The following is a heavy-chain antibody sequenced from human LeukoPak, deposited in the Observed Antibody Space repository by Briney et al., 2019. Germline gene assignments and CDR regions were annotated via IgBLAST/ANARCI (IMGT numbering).Heavy chain of an antibody. CDR3: ARDHPPHVGGIYRLGGLSNY. D-gene: IGHD3-16*02. J-gene: IGHJ4*02. CDR1: GYTFTSYG. Sequence: ASVKVSCKASGYTFTSYGISWVRQAPGQGLEWMGWISAYNGNTNYAQKLQGRVTMTTDTSTSTAYMELRSLRSDDTAGYYCARDHPPHVGGIYRLGGLSNYWGQEPLVTVPS. CDR2: ISAYNGNT. V-gene: IGHV1-18*01.